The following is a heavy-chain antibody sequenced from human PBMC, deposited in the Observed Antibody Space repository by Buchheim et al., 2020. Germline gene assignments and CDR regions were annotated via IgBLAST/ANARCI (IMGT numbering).Heavy chain of an antibody. CDR3: AKEAVVVAAATYFFDL. CDR2: ISGSGKNT. V-gene: IGHV3-23*01. D-gene: IGHD2-15*01. CDR1: GFTFSNHA. Sequence: EVQLLESGGGLVQPGGSLRLSCAASGFTFSNHAMSWVRQAPGKGLEWVSAISGSGKNTYYADSVKGRLTISRENSENTVYLQMSSLRAEDTAVYFCAKEAVVVAAATYFFDLWGQGT. J-gene: IGHJ4*02.